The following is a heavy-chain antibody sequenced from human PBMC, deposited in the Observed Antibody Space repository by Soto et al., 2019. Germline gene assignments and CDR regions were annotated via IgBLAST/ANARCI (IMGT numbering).Heavy chain of an antibody. CDR1: GFTFSSYS. D-gene: IGHD3-22*01. CDR3: XRDVGYYYDSSGYYRFDY. V-gene: IGHV3-48*02. J-gene: IGHJ4*02. CDR2: ISRSSSTI. Sequence: GGSLRLSCAASGFTFSSYSMNWVRQAPGKGLEWVSYISRSSSTIYYADSVKGRFTISRDNAKNSLYLQMNSLRDEDTAVYYCXRDVGYYYDSSGYYRFDYWGQGTLVTVSS.